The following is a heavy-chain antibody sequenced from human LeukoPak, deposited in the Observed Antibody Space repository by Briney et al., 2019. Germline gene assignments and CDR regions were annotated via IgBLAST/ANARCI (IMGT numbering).Heavy chain of an antibody. CDR2: ITGGGDTT. CDR3: AKAANYDILTGYYLDH. J-gene: IGHJ4*02. Sequence: PGGSLRLSCAASGFTFSSYAMSWVRQAPGKGLEWVSAITGGGDTTYYADSVKGRFTISRDNSKNTLYLQRNNLRAEDTAIYYCAKAANYDILTGYYLDHWGQGTLVTVSS. D-gene: IGHD3-9*01. CDR1: GFTFSSYA. V-gene: IGHV3-23*01.